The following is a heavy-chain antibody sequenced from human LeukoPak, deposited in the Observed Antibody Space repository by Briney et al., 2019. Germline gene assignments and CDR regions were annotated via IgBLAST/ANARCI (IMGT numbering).Heavy chain of an antibody. Sequence: SETLSLTCTVSGGSISSYYWSWLRQPPGKGQEWIGYIYYSGSTNYNPSLKSRVTISVDTSKNQFSLKLSSVTAADTAVYYCAREGSYGTDYWGQGTLVTVSS. J-gene: IGHJ4*02. CDR2: IYYSGST. CDR1: GGSISSYY. D-gene: IGHD5-18*01. CDR3: AREGSYGTDY. V-gene: IGHV4-59*01.